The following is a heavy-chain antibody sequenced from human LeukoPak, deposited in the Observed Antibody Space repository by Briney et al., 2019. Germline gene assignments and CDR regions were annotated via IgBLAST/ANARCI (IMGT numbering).Heavy chain of an antibody. CDR2: ISGSGGST. CDR3: AKKRLVVISWDYFDY. CDR1: VFTFSSYA. J-gene: IGHJ4*02. V-gene: IGHV3-23*01. D-gene: IGHD3-22*01. Sequence: GGSLRLSCGASVFTFSSYAMSWVRQAPGKGLEWVSAISGSGGSTYYADSVKGRFTISRDNSKNTLYLQMNSLRAEDTTVYYCAKKRLVVISWDYFDYWGQGTLVTVSS.